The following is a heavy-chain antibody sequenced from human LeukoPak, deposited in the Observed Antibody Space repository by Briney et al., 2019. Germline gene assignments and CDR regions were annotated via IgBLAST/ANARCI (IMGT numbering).Heavy chain of an antibody. Sequence: VSLRLSCAASGFDFSSTWLRWVRQAPGKGLEWVAKINKDGNENYYVDSAKGRFTISRDNFKNTLFLEMNSCGPADPAVYYCARDLWFGDKHFDYWGQGTLVTVSS. CDR3: ARDLWFGDKHFDY. CDR1: GFDFSSTW. V-gene: IGHV3-7*01. D-gene: IGHD3-10*01. CDR2: INKDGNEN. J-gene: IGHJ4*02.